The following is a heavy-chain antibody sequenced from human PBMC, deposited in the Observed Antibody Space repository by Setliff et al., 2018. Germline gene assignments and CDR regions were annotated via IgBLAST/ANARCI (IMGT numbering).Heavy chain of an antibody. J-gene: IGHJ3*01. V-gene: IGHV4-34*01. D-gene: IGHD4-17*01. CDR3: ARATTVVTRAVDAFDL. Sequence: SETLSLTCAVYGGSFSGYYWSRIRQPPGKGLEWIGEINHSGSTNYNPSLKSRVTISVDTSKNQFSLKLSSVTAADTAVYYCARATTVVTRAVDAFDLWGQGTMVTVSS. CDR1: GGSFSGYY. CDR2: INHSGST.